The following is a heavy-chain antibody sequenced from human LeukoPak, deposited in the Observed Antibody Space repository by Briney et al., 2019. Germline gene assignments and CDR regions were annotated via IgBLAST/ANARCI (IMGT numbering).Heavy chain of an antibody. CDR1: GGSFSGYY. D-gene: IGHD3-3*01. Sequence: SETLSLTCAVYGGSFSGYYWSWIRQPPGKGLEWIGEINHSGSTNYNPSLKSRVTISVDTSKNQFSLKLSSVTAAGTAVYYCARVYGYYDFWSGYYTHWFDPWGQGTLVTVSS. J-gene: IGHJ5*02. CDR3: ARVYGYYDFWSGYYTHWFDP. CDR2: INHSGST. V-gene: IGHV4-34*01.